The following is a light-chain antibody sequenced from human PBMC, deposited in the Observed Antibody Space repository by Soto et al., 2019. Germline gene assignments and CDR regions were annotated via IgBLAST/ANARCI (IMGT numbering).Light chain of an antibody. CDR1: SSDVGRYNY. Sequence: QSALTQPPSASGSPGQSVTISCIGTSSDVGRYNYVSWYQHHPGKAPKLIIYEVTKRPSGVPDRFSGSKSGNTASLTVSGLPADDEADYYCNSYVGSSNYGFGTGTKATVL. CDR2: EVT. J-gene: IGLJ1*01. CDR3: NSYVGSSNYG. V-gene: IGLV2-8*01.